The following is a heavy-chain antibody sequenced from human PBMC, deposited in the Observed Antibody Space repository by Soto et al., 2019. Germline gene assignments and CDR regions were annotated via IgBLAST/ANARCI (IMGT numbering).Heavy chain of an antibody. V-gene: IGHV1-69*13. CDR2: IIPIFGTP. CDR3: ASAAVAGTPTFDY. Sequence: SVKVSCKAPGGTFSNSAIGWVRQAPGQGLEWMGGIIPIFGTPNYAQKFQARVTITADDSTSTAYMELSSLRSEDTAVYYCASAAVAGTPTFDYWGQGTLVTVSS. D-gene: IGHD6-19*01. J-gene: IGHJ4*02. CDR1: GGTFSNSA.